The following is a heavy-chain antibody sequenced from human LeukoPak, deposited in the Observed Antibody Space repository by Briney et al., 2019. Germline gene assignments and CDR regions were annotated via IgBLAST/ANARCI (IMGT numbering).Heavy chain of an antibody. CDR3: ARDCPKYCSSTSCETGWFDP. D-gene: IGHD2-2*01. J-gene: IGHJ5*02. V-gene: IGHV4-4*02. CDR2: IYHSGST. Sequence: SETLSLTCAVSGGSISSSNWWGWVRQPPGTGLEWIGEIYHSGSTKYNPSLKSRVTISVDKSKNQFSLKLSSVTAADTAVYYCARDCPKYCSSTSCETGWFDPWGQGTLVTVSS. CDR1: GGSISSSNW.